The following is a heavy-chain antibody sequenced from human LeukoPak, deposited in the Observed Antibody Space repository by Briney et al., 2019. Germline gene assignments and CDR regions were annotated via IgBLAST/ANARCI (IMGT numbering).Heavy chain of an antibody. D-gene: IGHD2-2*01. V-gene: IGHV3-48*03. J-gene: IGHJ4*02. CDR1: GFTFSTYE. CDR2: ISGGGSTT. CDR3: ARRYCSSTSCALDY. Sequence: HPGGSLRLSCAASGFTFSTYEMNWVRQAPGRGLEWVSYISGGGSTTYYADSVKGRLTISGDNAKNSLYLQMNNLRGDDTAVYYCARRYCSSTSCALDYWGQGTQVTVSS.